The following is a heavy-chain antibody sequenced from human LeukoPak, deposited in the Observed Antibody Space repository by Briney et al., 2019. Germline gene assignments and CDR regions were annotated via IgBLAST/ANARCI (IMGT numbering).Heavy chain of an antibody. Sequence: SETLSLTCAVYGGSFSGYYWSWIRQPPGKGLEWIGEINHSGSTNYNPSLKSRVTISVDTSKNQFSLKLSSVTAADTAVYYCARGPTIYDSSGYFGYWGQGTLVTVSS. CDR3: ARGPTIYDSSGYFGY. J-gene: IGHJ4*02. V-gene: IGHV4-34*01. CDR2: INHSGST. CDR1: GGSFSGYY. D-gene: IGHD3-22*01.